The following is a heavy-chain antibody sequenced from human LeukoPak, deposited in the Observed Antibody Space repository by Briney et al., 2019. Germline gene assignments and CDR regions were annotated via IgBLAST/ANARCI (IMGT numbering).Heavy chain of an antibody. CDR3: AREDPQTTVPEGLDV. V-gene: IGHV4-59*01. CDR1: GGSICSYY. Sequence: SETLSLTCAVSGGSICSYYWSWLRQPPGRGLEWIGYIYYSGTTNYNPSLKSRVTISVDTSKNQFSLKLTSVTAADTAVYYCAREDPQTTVPEGLDVWGQGTTVTVSS. D-gene: IGHD4-17*01. CDR2: IYYSGTT. J-gene: IGHJ6*02.